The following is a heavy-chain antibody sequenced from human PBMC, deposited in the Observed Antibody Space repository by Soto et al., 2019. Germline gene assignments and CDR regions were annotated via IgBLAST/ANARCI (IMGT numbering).Heavy chain of an antibody. Sequence: GGSLRLSCAASGFTFGDYYMSWIRQAPGKGLEWVSYISSSGSTIYYADSVKGRFTISRDNAKNSLYLQMNSLRAEDTAVYYCARLSDSSRYCSSTSCYFPYFDYWGQGTLVTVSS. CDR2: ISSSGSTI. J-gene: IGHJ4*02. CDR3: ARLSDSSRYCSSTSCYFPYFDY. V-gene: IGHV3-11*01. D-gene: IGHD2-2*01. CDR1: GFTFGDYY.